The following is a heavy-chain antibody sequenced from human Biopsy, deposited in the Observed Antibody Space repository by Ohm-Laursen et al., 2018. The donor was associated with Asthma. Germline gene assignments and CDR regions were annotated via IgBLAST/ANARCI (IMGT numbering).Heavy chain of an antibody. D-gene: IGHD6-13*01. CDR2: ISSRGSNI. CDR3: ARGYSTSWYFGY. J-gene: IGHJ4*02. V-gene: IGHV3-11*01. CDR1: GFTFIDYY. Sequence: SLRLSCTASGFTFIDYYMTWTRQAPGKGLEWVAYISSRGSNIFYADSVKGRFTISRDNAKKSLFLEMNSLTVEDTAVYFCARGYSTSWYFGYWGQGTLVTVSS.